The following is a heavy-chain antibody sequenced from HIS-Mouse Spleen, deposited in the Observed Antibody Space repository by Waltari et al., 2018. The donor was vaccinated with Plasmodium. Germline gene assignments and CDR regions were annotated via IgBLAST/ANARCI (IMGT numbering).Heavy chain of an antibody. CDR1: GFTFSSYA. Sequence: EVQLLESGGGLVQPGGSLRLSCEASGFTFSSYAMSWVRQAPGMGREWVSAISVMSGSTYDADPVKGRFTISRENAKNTLYLQMNSLRAEDTAVYYCAKSSKGTGDLWDYWGQGTLVTVSS. V-gene: IGHV3-23*01. CDR2: ISVMSGST. CDR3: AKSSKGTGDLWDY. D-gene: IGHD7-27*01. J-gene: IGHJ4*02.